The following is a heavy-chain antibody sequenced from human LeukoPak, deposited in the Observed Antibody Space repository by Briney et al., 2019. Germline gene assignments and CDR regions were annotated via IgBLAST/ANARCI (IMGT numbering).Heavy chain of an antibody. V-gene: IGHV4-59*01. CDR1: GGSISSYY. J-gene: IGHJ4*02. CDR2: IYYSGST. CDR3: ARRDGYKKYYFDY. Sequence: SETLSLTCTVSGGSISSYYWSWIRQPPGKGLEWMGYIYYSGSTNYNPSLKSRVTISVDTSKNQFSLKLSSVTAADTAVYYCARRDGYKKYYFDYWGQGTLVTVSS. D-gene: IGHD5-24*01.